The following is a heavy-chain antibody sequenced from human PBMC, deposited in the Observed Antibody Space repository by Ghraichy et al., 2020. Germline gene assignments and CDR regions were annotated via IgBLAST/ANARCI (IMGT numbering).Heavy chain of an antibody. CDR1: GGSISSSSYY. CDR3: ARLDYGDYVFDL. CDR2: IYYSGST. Sequence: SETLSLTCTVSGGSISSSSYYWGWIRQPPGKGLEWIGSIYYSGSTYYNPSLKSRVTISVDTSKNQFSLKLSSVTAADTAVYYCARLDYGDYVFDLWGRGTLVTVSS. D-gene: IGHD4-17*01. V-gene: IGHV4-39*01. J-gene: IGHJ2*01.